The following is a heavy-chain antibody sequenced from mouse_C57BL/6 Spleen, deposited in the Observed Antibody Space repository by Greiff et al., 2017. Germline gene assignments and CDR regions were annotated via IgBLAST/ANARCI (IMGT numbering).Heavy chain of an antibody. J-gene: IGHJ4*01. V-gene: IGHV5-9-1*02. CDR3: TRDELRKYYAMDY. Sequence: DVMLVESGEGLVKPGGSLKLSCAASGFTFSSYAMSWVRQTPEKRLEWVAYISSGGDYIYYADTVKGRFTISRDNARNTLYLQMSSLKSEDTAMYYCTRDELRKYYAMDYWGQGTSVTVSS. CDR2: ISSGGDYI. D-gene: IGHD1-1*01. CDR1: GFTFSSYA.